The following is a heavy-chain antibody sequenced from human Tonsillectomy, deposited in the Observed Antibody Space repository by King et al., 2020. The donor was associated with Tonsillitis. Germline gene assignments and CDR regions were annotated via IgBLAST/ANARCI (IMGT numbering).Heavy chain of an antibody. CDR2: INPTSGGT. CDR3: ARESQSSGWDFGF. Sequence: HGQLVQSGAEVKKPGASVKVSCKASGYSFTGYYMHWVRQAPGQGLEWMGWINPTSGGTKYAQKFQGRVTMTRDTSISTAYMELSRLRSDDTAVYYCARESQSSGWDFGFWGQGTLVTVSS. CDR1: GYSFTGYY. J-gene: IGHJ4*02. V-gene: IGHV1-2*02. D-gene: IGHD6-19*01.